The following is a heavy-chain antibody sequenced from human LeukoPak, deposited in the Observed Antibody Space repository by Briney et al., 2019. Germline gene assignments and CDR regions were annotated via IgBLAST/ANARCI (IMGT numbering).Heavy chain of an antibody. Sequence: PSETLSLTCAGYGGSFSGYYWSWIRQPPGKGLEWIGEINHSGSTNYNPSLKSRVTISVDTSKNQFSLKLSSVTAADTAVYYCARVKGNFDYWGQGTLVTVSS. D-gene: IGHD3-10*01. CDR3: ARVKGNFDY. CDR1: GGSFSGYY. J-gene: IGHJ4*02. V-gene: IGHV4-34*01. CDR2: INHSGST.